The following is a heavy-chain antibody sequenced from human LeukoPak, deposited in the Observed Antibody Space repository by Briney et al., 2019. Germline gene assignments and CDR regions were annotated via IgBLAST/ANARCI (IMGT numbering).Heavy chain of an antibody. V-gene: IGHV3-48*03. J-gene: IGHJ4*02. CDR2: IDSSGRST. CDR3: ARGGPRERTDSYNPFDY. D-gene: IGHD5-24*01. Sequence: GGSLRLSCAASGFTFSSYDMHWVRQAPGKGLEWVPYIDSSGRSTSYADSVKGRFTIYRDIAKKSLYLQMNSLRVEDTAVYYCARGGPRERTDSYNPFDYWGQGTLVTVSS. CDR1: GFTFSSYD.